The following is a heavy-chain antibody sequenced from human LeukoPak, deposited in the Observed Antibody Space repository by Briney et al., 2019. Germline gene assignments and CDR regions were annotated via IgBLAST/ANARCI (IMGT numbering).Heavy chain of an antibody. CDR2: FDPEDGET. J-gene: IGHJ6*03. Sequence: ASVKVSCKVTGYTLTELSMHWVRQAPGKGLEWMGGFDPEDGETIYAQKFQGRVTMTEDTSTDTAYMELSSLRSDDTAVYYCARDPYNWNDENHYYMDVWGKGTTVTVSS. V-gene: IGHV1-24*01. CDR3: ARDPYNWNDENHYYMDV. CDR1: GYTLTELS. D-gene: IGHD1-20*01.